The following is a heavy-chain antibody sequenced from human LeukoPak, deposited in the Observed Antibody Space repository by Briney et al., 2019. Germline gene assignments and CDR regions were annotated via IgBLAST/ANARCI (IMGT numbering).Heavy chain of an antibody. CDR3: ARDEMKGWLQLGSAFGI. J-gene: IGHJ3*02. CDR1: GYTSTSYA. CDR2: INTNTGNP. D-gene: IGHD5-24*01. Sequence: ASVKVSCKASGYTSTSYAMNWVRQAPGQGLEWMGWINTNTGNPTYAQGFTGRFVFSLDTSVSTAYLQISSLKAEDTAVYYCARDEMKGWLQLGSAFGIWGQGTMVTVSS. V-gene: IGHV7-4-1*02.